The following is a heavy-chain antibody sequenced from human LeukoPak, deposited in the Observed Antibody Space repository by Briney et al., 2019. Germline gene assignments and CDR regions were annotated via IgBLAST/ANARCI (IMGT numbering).Heavy chain of an antibody. CDR3: VRSFRIPYCSGNSCYLTDFDF. J-gene: IGHJ4*02. CDR2: VNGNGRST. Sequence: PGGSLRLSCATSGFSVSSYWLHWVRQSPAKGLVWVSRVNGNGRSTSYADSVKGRFTISRDNAKNTLYLHMTSLRVEDSAVYYCVRSFRIPYCSGNSCYLTDFDFWGQGTLVTVSS. D-gene: IGHD2-15*01. CDR1: GFSVSSYW. V-gene: IGHV3-74*01.